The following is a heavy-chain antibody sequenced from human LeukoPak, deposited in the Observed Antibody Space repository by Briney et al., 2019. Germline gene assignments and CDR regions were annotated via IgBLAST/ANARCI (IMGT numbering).Heavy chain of an antibody. CDR3: ARVGADYCSSTSCYGYMDV. CDR2: TDYGGSDT. V-gene: IGHV3-33*01. Sequence: GGSLRLSCAVSGFSLSRHCMHWVRQAPGKGLEGVAVTDYGGSDTYYADSVKGRFTISRDNSKNTLYLQMNSLRAEDTAVYHCARVGADYCSSTSCYGYMDVWGKGTTVTVSS. CDR1: GFSLSRHC. J-gene: IGHJ6*03. D-gene: IGHD2-2*01.